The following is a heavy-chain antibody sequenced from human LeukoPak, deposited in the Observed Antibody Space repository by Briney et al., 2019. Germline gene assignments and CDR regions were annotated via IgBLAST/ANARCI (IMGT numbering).Heavy chain of an antibody. Sequence: PGGSLRLSCAASGFTFSSYAMSWVRQAPGKGLEWVSAISGSGGNTYYADSMKGRFTISRDNSKNTLSLQMNSLRAEDTALYYCAKLGRWSSYYFEYWGQGTLATVSS. CDR2: ISGSGGNT. J-gene: IGHJ4*02. CDR1: GFTFSSYA. D-gene: IGHD2-15*01. V-gene: IGHV3-23*01. CDR3: AKLGRWSSYYFEY.